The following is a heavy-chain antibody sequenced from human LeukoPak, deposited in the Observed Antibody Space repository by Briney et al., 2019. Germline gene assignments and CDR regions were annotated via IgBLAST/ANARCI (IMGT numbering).Heavy chain of an antibody. D-gene: IGHD6-13*01. CDR2: ISGSGGST. J-gene: IGHJ5*02. V-gene: IGHV3-23*01. CDR3: AKGLGSSWYKAGWFDP. Sequence: PGGSLRLSCAASGFTFSSYAMSWVRQAPGKGLEWVSAISGSGGSTYYADSVKGRFTISRDNSKNTLYLQMNSLRAEDTAVYYCAKGLGSSWYKAGWFDPWGQGTLVTVSS. CDR1: GFTFSSYA.